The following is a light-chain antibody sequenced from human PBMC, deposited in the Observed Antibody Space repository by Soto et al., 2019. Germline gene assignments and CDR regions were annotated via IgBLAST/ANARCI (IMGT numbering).Light chain of an antibody. J-gene: IGKJ5*01. CDR3: QQRNIWPPVT. V-gene: IGKV3-15*01. Sequence: ETVMTQSPATLSVSLGERATLSCRASQSVSSNLAWYQQKPGQAPRLLIYGASTRATGIPARFSGSGSGTDFTLTISSLEPEDFAVYYCQQRNIWPPVTFGQGTRLEIK. CDR2: GAS. CDR1: QSVSSN.